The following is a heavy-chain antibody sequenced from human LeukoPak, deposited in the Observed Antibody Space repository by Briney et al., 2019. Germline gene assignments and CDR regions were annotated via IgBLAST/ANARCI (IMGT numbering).Heavy chain of an antibody. CDR1: GGTFSSYA. V-gene: IGHV1-69*04. CDR2: IIPILGIA. Sequence: SVKVSCKASGGTFSSYAISWVRQAPGQGLEWMGRIIPILGIASYAQKFQGRVTITADKSTSTAYMELSSLRSEDTAVYYCARGTDNDYGEDRDYWGQGTLVTVSS. J-gene: IGHJ4*02. CDR3: ARGTDNDYGEDRDY. D-gene: IGHD4-17*01.